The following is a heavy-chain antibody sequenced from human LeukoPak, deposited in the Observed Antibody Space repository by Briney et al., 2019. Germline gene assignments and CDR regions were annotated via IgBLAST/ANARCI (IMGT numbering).Heavy chain of an antibody. CDR1: GGTFSSYA. J-gene: IGHJ5*02. V-gene: IGHV1-69*13. Sequence: GASVKVPCKASGGTFSSYAISWVRQAPGQGLEWMGGIIPIFGAANYAQKFQGRVTITADESTSTAYMELSSLRSEDTAVYYCAREEYSSSSWFDPWGQGTLVTVSS. CDR3: AREEYSSSSWFDP. D-gene: IGHD6-6*01. CDR2: IIPIFGAA.